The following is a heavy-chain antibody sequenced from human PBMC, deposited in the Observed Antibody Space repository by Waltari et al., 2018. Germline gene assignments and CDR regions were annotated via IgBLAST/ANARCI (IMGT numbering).Heavy chain of an antibody. CDR3: ARDWRLRNWGYNWFDP. Sequence: QVQLQESGPGLVKPSETLSLTCTVSGGSISSYYWSWIQQPAGKGLEWIGRIYTSGSTNYNPSLKSRVTMSVDTSKNQFSLKLSSVTAADTAVYYCARDWRLRNWGYNWFDPWGQGTLVTVSS. D-gene: IGHD7-27*01. J-gene: IGHJ5*02. CDR1: GGSISSYY. V-gene: IGHV4-4*07. CDR2: IYTSGST.